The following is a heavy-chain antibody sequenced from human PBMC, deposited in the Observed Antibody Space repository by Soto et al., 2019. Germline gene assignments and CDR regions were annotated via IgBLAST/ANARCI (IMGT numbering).Heavy chain of an antibody. V-gene: IGHV3-30-3*01. D-gene: IGHD3-10*01. J-gene: IGHJ4*02. Sequence: GGSLRLSCAASGFTFSSYAMHWVRQAPGKGLEWVAVISYDGSNKYYADSVKGRFTISRDNSKNTLYLQMNSLRAEDTAVYYCARDRGDYGSGRRSYYFDYWGQGTLVTVSS. CDR3: ARDRGDYGSGRRSYYFDY. CDR1: GFTFSSYA. CDR2: ISYDGSNK.